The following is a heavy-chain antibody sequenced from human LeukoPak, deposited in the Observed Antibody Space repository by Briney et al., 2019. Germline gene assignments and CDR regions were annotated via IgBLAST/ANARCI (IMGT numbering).Heavy chain of an antibody. J-gene: IGHJ4*02. V-gene: IGHV5-51*01. CDR1: GYSFTSYW. CDR2: IYPGDSDT. D-gene: IGHD5-24*01. CDR3: ARIGRIEMTTNAGFDY. Sequence: GESLKISCKGSGYSFTSYWIGWVRQMPGKGLEWMGIIYPGDSDTRYSPSFQGQVTISADKSISTAYLQWSSLKASDTAMYYCARIGRIEMTTNAGFDYWGQGTLVTVSS.